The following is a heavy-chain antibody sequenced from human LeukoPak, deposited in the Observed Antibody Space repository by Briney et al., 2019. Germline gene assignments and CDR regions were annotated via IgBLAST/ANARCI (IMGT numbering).Heavy chain of an antibody. CDR2: IWHDGSHK. J-gene: IGHJ4*02. V-gene: IGHV3-33*01. CDR3: AREIFGSGSYPGF. Sequence: PGRSLRLSCAASGLAFNTYAMHWVRQAPGQGLEWVALIWHDGSHKFYSNSVRGQFTISRDNSKNTVFLKMNKLRPEDTAVYYCAREIFGSGSYPGFWGQGTLVTVSS. D-gene: IGHD3-10*01. CDR1: GLAFNTYA.